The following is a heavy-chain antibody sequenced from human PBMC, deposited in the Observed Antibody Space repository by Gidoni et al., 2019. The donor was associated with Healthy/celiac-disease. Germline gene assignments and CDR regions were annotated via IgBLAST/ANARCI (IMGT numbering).Heavy chain of an antibody. D-gene: IGHD2-15*01. CDR2: INWNGGST. V-gene: IGHV3-20*04. CDR1: GFTFDDYG. Sequence: EVQLVESGGGVVRPGGSLRLSCAASGFTFDDYGLSWVRQAPGKGLEWVSGINWNGGSTGYADSVKGRFTISRDNAKNSLYLQMNSLRAEDTALYYCARVGDVVVVAATDYYGMDVWGQGTTVTVSS. CDR3: ARVGDVVVVAATDYYGMDV. J-gene: IGHJ6*02.